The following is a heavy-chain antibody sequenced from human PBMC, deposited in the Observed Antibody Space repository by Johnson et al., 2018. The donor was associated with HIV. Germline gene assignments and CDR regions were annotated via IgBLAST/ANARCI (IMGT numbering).Heavy chain of an antibody. CDR1: GFTFSSYC. CDR2: IQNDGTNK. J-gene: IGHJ3*01. Sequence: QVQLVESGGGVVQPGGSLRLSCAASGFTFSSYCMHWVRQAPGKGLEWVAFIQNDGTNKHYADFVKGRFTISRDNSRNTVYLQMSNLRTEETAVYYCAKGEAQEGWIQLGSYAFDFWGRGTMVTVSS. V-gene: IGHV3-30*02. CDR3: AKGEAQEGWIQLGSYAFDF. D-gene: IGHD5-18*01.